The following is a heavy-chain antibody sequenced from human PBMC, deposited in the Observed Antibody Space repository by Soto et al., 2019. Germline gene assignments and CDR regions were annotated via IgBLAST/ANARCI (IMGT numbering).Heavy chain of an antibody. J-gene: IGHJ6*03. CDR3: ARESDDILTGGYYYYMHV. D-gene: IGHD3-9*01. V-gene: IGHV4-59*01. Sequence: SETLSLTCAVYGGSFSGYYWSWIRQPPGKGLEWIGYIYYSGSTNYNPSLKSRVTISVDTPKNQFSLKLSSVTAADTAVYYCARESDDILTGGYYYYMHVWGKGTTVTVSS. CDR2: IYYSGST. CDR1: GGSFSGYY.